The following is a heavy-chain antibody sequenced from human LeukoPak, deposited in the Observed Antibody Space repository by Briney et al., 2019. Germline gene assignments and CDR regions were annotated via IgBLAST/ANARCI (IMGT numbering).Heavy chain of an antibody. V-gene: IGHV3-66*01. CDR1: GFTVSSNY. J-gene: IGHJ6*02. D-gene: IGHD3-10*01. CDR3: ARVPMVRGVMYYYGMDV. CDR2: IYSGGST. Sequence: GGSLRLSCAASGFTVSSNYMSWVRQAPGKGLEWVSVIYSGGSTYYADSVKGRFTISRDSSKNTLYLQMNSLRAEDTAVYYCARVPMVRGVMYYYGMDVWGQGTTVTVSS.